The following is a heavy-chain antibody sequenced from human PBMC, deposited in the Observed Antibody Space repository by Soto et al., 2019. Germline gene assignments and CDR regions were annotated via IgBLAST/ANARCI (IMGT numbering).Heavy chain of an antibody. CDR2: ISSSSSTI. CDR1: GFTFSSYS. J-gene: IGHJ6*02. Sequence: EVQLVESGGGLVQPGGSLRLSCAASGFTFSSYSMKWVRQAPGKGLEWISYISSSSSTIYHADSVKGRFTISRDNGKNSLDLQMNSLRAEDTAVDYCARGGYDMDVWGQGTTVTVSS. V-gene: IGHV3-48*01. CDR3: ARGGYDMDV.